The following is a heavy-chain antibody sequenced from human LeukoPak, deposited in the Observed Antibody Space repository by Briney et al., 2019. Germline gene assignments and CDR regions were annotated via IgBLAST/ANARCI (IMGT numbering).Heavy chain of an antibody. J-gene: IGHJ3*02. Sequence: NPLQTLSLTCTVSGDSISSGDYYWSWIRQPAGKGLEWIGRISSSGSTNYNPSLKSRVTISVDTSKNQFSLKLSSVTAADTAVYFCARGPYSYDSSGAFDIWGQGTMVTVSS. CDR3: ARGPYSYDSSGAFDI. V-gene: IGHV4-61*02. CDR1: GDSISSGDYY. CDR2: ISSSGST. D-gene: IGHD3-22*01.